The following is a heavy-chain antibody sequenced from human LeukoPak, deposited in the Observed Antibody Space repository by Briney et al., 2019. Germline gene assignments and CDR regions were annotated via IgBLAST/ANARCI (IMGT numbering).Heavy chain of an antibody. CDR2: IYSGGST. CDR3: ARASTDNWYNYFDF. CDR1: GSTVTTTY. V-gene: IGHV3-66*01. J-gene: IGHJ4*02. D-gene: IGHD1/OR15-1a*01. Sequence: GGTLRLSFAVSGSTVTTTYLSWVRQAPGKGLEWVSLIYSGGSTYYADSVKGRFTISRDKSKNTLYLQMSSLRDDDTAVYYCARASTDNWYNYFDFWGQGTQVTVSS.